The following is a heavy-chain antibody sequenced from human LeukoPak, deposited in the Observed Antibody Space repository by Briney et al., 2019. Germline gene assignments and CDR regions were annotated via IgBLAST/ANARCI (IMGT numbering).Heavy chain of an antibody. J-gene: IGHJ4*02. CDR2: ISYSGST. D-gene: IGHD1-1*01. CDR1: GGSVSSYY. Sequence: SETLSLTCTVSGGSVSSYYWTWIRQFPGKGLEWIGYISYSGSTNYNPSLKSRVTISLDTSRNQFSLRLTSVTAADTAIYYCARNPRSNWRSMSFVDYWGQGTLVTVSS. CDR3: ARNPRSNWRSMSFVDY. V-gene: IGHV4-59*08.